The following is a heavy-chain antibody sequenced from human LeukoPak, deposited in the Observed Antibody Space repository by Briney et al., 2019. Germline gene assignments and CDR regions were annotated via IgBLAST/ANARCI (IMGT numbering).Heavy chain of an antibody. CDR3: ARDPLDGDGDYAY. V-gene: IGHV3-53*01. Sequence: GGSLSCSCAASGFTVSGNYRSWVPQAQGNGLEWFSVIYSGGSTYYADSVKGRFTISRENSKNTLYLQMNSLRAEDTAVYYCARDPLDGDGDYAYWGQGTLVTVSS. CDR1: GFTVSGNY. CDR2: IYSGGST. D-gene: IGHD4-17*01. J-gene: IGHJ4*02.